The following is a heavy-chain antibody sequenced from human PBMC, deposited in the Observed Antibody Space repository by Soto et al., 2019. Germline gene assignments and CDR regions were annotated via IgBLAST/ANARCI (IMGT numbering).Heavy chain of an antibody. Sequence: LRLSCAASGFTFSNAWMSWVRQAPGKGLEWVGRIKSKTDGGTTDYAAPVKGRFTISRDDSKNTLYLQMNSLKTEDTAVYYCTSSGYRSYYYYGMDVWGQGTTVTVSS. CDR2: IKSKTDGGTT. D-gene: IGHD3-22*01. CDR3: TSSGYRSYYYYGMDV. J-gene: IGHJ6*02. CDR1: GFTFSNAW. V-gene: IGHV3-15*01.